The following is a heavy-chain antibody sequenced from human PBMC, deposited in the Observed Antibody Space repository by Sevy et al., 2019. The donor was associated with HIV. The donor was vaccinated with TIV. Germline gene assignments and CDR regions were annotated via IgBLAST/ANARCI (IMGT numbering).Heavy chain of an antibody. D-gene: IGHD5-12*01. CDR1: GYTFTASY. Sequence: ASVKVSCKASGYTFTASYMHWVRQAPGQGLEWMGWINLNSGGTDYAQKFQGRVTMTRDTSISTTYMELTRLTSDDTAVYYCARDPDEYSGSLNGMDVWGQGTSVTVSS. CDR3: ARDPDEYSGSLNGMDV. V-gene: IGHV1-2*02. CDR2: INLNSGGT. J-gene: IGHJ6*02.